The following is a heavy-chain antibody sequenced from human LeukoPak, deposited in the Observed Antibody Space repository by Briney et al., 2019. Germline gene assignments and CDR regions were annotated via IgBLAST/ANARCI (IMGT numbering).Heavy chain of an antibody. CDR3: ASRVTSRRPFDY. V-gene: IGHV4-61*02. CDR2: IYAGGNT. Sequence: SETLSLTCTVSGGSISIGSYYWSWIRQPAGKGLEWIGRIYAGGNTNYNPSHYSPSLKSRVIISIDTSKSQFSLKLSSVTAADTAVYYCASRVTSRRPFDYWGQGTLVTVSS. CDR1: GGSISIGSYY. J-gene: IGHJ4*02. D-gene: IGHD4-23*01.